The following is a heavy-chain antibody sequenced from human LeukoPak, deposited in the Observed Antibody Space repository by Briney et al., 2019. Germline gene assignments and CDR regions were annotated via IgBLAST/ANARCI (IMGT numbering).Heavy chain of an antibody. J-gene: IGHJ4*02. V-gene: IGHV4-34*01. CDR1: GESFSGYF. CDR3: ARLYELHHFPPDTFDY. CDR2: INHSGSTS. Sequence: SETLSLTCAVYGESFSGYFWNWIRQPPGKGLEWIGEINHSGSTSNHNPSLKSRVTMSVDTSKNQFSLKLSSVTAADTAVYYCARLYELHHFPPDTFDYWGQGTLVTVSS. D-gene: IGHD1-26*01.